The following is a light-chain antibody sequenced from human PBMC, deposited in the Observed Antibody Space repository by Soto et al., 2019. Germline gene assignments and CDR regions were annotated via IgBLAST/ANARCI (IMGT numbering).Light chain of an antibody. V-gene: IGLV7-46*01. CDR3: SLSFNGPHVV. J-gene: IGLJ2*01. CDR2: DGT. Sequence: QAVVTQEPSLTVPPLGTVTLTCGSSTGRVTSGHYPYWFQQKPGQAPRTLIYDGTKRHSWTPGRFSGSLVGGKAALTLSGAQPEDEADYYCSLSFNGPHVVFGGGTQLTVL. CDR1: TGRVTSGHY.